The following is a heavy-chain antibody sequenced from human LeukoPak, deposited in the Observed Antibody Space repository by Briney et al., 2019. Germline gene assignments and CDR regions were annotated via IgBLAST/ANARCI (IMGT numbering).Heavy chain of an antibody. V-gene: IGHV1-18*01. Sequence: ASVKVSCKASGYTFTSYGISWVRQAPGQGLEWVGWISAYNGNTNYAQKLQGRVTMTTDTSTSTAYMELRSLRSDDTAVYYCARDLIIAAAGYYYYYGMDVWGQGTTVTVSS. J-gene: IGHJ6*02. CDR2: ISAYNGNT. CDR1: GYTFTSYG. CDR3: ARDLIIAAAGYYYYYGMDV. D-gene: IGHD6-13*01.